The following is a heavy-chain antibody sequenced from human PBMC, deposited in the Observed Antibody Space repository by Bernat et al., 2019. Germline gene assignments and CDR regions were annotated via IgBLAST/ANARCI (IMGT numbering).Heavy chain of an antibody. J-gene: IGHJ5*01. D-gene: IGHD6-19*01. CDR3: ARDQREYSSGWYSWFDP. CDR1: GFTFSSYS. CDR2: ISSSSSTI. Sequence: EVQLVESGGGLVQPGGSLRLSCAASGFTFSSYSMNWVRQAPGKGLEWASYISSSSSTIYYADSVKGRFTISRDNAKNSLYMQMNSLRAEDTDVYYCARDQREYSSGWYSWFDPWGQGTLVTVSS. V-gene: IGHV3-48*01.